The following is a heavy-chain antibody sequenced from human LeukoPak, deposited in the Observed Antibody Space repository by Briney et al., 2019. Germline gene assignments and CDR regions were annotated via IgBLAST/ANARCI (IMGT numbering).Heavy chain of an antibody. CDR1: GINFRSSG. CDR3: AREGGRAAAGRFDY. J-gene: IGHJ4*02. Sequence: PGGSLRLSCAASGINFRSSGMHWVRHAPGKGLEWVTFIQNDGSDKSYAASVEGRFTISRDNSKNTVYLHMNSLRADDTALYYCAREGGRAAAGRFDYWGQGTLVTVSP. D-gene: IGHD6-13*01. CDR2: IQNDGSDK. V-gene: IGHV3-30*02.